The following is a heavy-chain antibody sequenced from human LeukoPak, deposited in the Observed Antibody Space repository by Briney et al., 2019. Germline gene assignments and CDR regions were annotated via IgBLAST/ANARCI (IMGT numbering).Heavy chain of an antibody. CDR2: ISGSGGST. CDR1: GFTFSSYG. V-gene: IGHV3-23*01. Sequence: ESGGSLRLSCVASGFTFSSYGMSWVRQAPGKGLEWVSAISGSGGSTYYADSVKGRFTISRDNSKNTLYLQMNSLRAEDTAVYYCAKEGSADYYGSGSYLYYYYYYMDVWGKGTTVTISS. D-gene: IGHD3-10*01. CDR3: AKEGSADYYGSGSYLYYYYYYMDV. J-gene: IGHJ6*03.